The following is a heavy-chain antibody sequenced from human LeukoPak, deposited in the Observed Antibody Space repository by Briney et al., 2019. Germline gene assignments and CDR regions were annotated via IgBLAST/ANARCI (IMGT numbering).Heavy chain of an antibody. CDR1: GFTFSSYS. D-gene: IGHD2-15*01. CDR2: ISSSSSTI. Sequence: GGSLRLSCAASGFTFSSYSMNWVRQAPGKGLEWVSYISSSSSTIYYADSVKGRFTISRDNAKNTLYLQMNSLRDEDTAAYYCAKGDCGGGSCYSTPFDYWGQGTLVTVSS. CDR3: AKGDCGGGSCYSTPFDY. V-gene: IGHV3-48*02. J-gene: IGHJ4*02.